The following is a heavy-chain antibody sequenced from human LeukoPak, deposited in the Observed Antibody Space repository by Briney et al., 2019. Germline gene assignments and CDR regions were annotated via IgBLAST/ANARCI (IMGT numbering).Heavy chain of an antibody. CDR3: AREPVGEDHESSGHFDY. CDR1: GYTFTSYD. CDR2: MNPNSGNT. D-gene: IGHD3-22*01. Sequence: ASVKVSCKASGYTFTSYDINWVRQATGQGLEWMGWMNPNSGNTGYAQKFQGRVTMTRNTSISTAYMQLKSLRSDDTAVYYCAREPVGEDHESSGHFDYWGQGTQVTVSS. V-gene: IGHV1-8*01. J-gene: IGHJ4*02.